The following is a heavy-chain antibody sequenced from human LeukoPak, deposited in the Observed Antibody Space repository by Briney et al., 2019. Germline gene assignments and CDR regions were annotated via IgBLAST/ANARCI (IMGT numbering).Heavy chain of an antibody. J-gene: IGHJ4*02. Sequence: ASVKVSCKASGGTFSSYAISWVRQAPGQGLEWMGWISAYNGNTNYAQKLQGRVTMTTDTSTSTAYMELRSLRSDDTAVYYCARGYCSSTSCLPWAYWGQGTLVTVSS. CDR3: ARGYCSSTSCLPWAY. CDR1: GGTFSSYA. D-gene: IGHD2-2*01. CDR2: ISAYNGNT. V-gene: IGHV1-18*01.